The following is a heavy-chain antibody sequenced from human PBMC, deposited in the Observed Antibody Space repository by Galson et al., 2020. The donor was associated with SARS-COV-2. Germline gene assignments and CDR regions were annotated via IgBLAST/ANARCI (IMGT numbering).Heavy chain of an antibody. V-gene: IGHV1-18*01. CDR2: ISAYNANT. CDR1: GYTFTSYG. CDR3: ARDDRVLLWFGEVSRVDP. J-gene: IGHJ5*02. D-gene: IGHD3-10*01. Sequence: ASVKVSCKASGYTFTSYGISWVRRAPGQGPEWMGWISAYNANTNYAQKPQGRDTMTTDTSTSTAYMALRSLRSDDTAGYYCARDDRVLLWFGEVSRVDPWGQGTLVTVSS.